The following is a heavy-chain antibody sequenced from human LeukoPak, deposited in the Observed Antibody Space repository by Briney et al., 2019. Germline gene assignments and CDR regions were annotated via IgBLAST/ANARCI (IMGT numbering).Heavy chain of an antibody. CDR2: IYPGDSDT. J-gene: IGHJ4*02. CDR3: ARQPLVRDCGGDCEFDY. D-gene: IGHD2-21*02. V-gene: IGHV5-51*01. CDR1: GYSFTSYW. Sequence: GESLKISCKGSGYSFTSYWIGWVRQMPGKGLEWMGIIYPGDSDTRYSPSFQGQVTISADKSISTAYLQWSSLKASDTAMYYCARQPLVRDCGGDCEFDYWGQGTRVSVSS.